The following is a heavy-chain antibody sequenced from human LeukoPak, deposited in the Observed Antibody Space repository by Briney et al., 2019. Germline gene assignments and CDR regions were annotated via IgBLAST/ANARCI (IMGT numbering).Heavy chain of an antibody. D-gene: IGHD6-19*01. J-gene: IGHJ4*02. CDR1: GFIFSTYT. Sequence: PGGSLRLSCAASGFIFSTYTMNWVRQAPGKGLEWVSYISSSISAIHYADSVKGRFTISRDNAENSLYLQMNSLRAEDTAVYYCARDRDSSGRTFDYWGQGTLVTVSS. V-gene: IGHV3-48*01. CDR2: ISSSISAI. CDR3: ARDRDSSGRTFDY.